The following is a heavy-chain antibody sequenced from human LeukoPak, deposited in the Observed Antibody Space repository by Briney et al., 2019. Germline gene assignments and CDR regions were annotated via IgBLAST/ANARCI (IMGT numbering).Heavy chain of an antibody. J-gene: IGHJ4*02. CDR1: GYSFITYW. Sequence: GESLKISCQGSGYSFITYWIAWVRQVPGKGLEWMGIIYPGDSDARYSPSFQGQVTISADKSITTAYLQWSSLKASDTAMYYCARPRDRYNWNYPYYFDYWGQGTLVTVSS. D-gene: IGHD1-7*01. V-gene: IGHV5-51*01. CDR3: ARPRDRYNWNYPYYFDY. CDR2: IYPGDSDA.